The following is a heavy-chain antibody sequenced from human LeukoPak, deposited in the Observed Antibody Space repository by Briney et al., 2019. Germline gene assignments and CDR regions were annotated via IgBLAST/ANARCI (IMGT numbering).Heavy chain of an antibody. D-gene: IGHD3-22*01. Sequence: SGPSLVKPTQTLTLPCAFSGFSLTTRQVGVGWIRQPPGKALEWLALIYWDDDKRYRPSLKSRLTITKDPSKKQVVPTVTNLDPVDTATYYCARLAYYDNSGSSRPFDIWGQGTRVTVSS. CDR1: GFSLTTRQVG. J-gene: IGHJ3*02. CDR3: ARLAYYDNSGSSRPFDI. V-gene: IGHV2-5*02. CDR2: IYWDDDK.